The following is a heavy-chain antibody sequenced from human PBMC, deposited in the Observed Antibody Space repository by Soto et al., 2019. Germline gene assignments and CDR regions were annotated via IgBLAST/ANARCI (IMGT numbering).Heavy chain of an antibody. V-gene: IGHV1-69*02. CDR3: ARGYCSGGSCYYYFDY. CDR1: GGGFSIYT. D-gene: IGHD2-15*01. CDR2: IIPILGIA. J-gene: IGHJ4*02. Sequence: GASVKVSWKASGGGFSIYTISWVRQAPGQGLEWMGRIIPILGIANYAQKFQGRVTITADKSTSTAYMELSSLRSEDTAVYYCARGYCSGGSCYYYFDYWGQGTLVTVSS.